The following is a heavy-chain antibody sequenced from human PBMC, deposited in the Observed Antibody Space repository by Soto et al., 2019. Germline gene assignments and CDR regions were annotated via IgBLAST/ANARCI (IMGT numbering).Heavy chain of an antibody. J-gene: IGHJ4*02. CDR2: ISWNSGSI. Sequence: EVQLVESGGGLVQPGRSLRLSCAASGFTFDDYAMHWVRQAPGKGLEWVSGISWNSGSIGYADSVKGRFTISRDNAKKLLSLQTNSLRARDTAVYYSSRVGQLLNKGGAYWGQGTLVTV. V-gene: IGHV3-9*01. CDR3: SRVGQLLNKGGAY. D-gene: IGHD2-2*01. CDR1: GFTFDDYA.